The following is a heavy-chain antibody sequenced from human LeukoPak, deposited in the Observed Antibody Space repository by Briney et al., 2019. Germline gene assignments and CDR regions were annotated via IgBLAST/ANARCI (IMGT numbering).Heavy chain of an antibody. CDR3: AKSSFRGAIAAAGVDY. J-gene: IGHJ4*02. D-gene: IGHD6-13*01. Sequence: GESLKISCKASGYSFTTNWIDWVRQMPGQGLEWMGIIFPGDSDTRYSPSFQGQVTISADKSISTAYLQWRSLKASDTAIYYCAKSSFRGAIAAAGVDYWGQGTLVTVSS. CDR2: IFPGDSDT. V-gene: IGHV5-51*01. CDR1: GYSFTTNW.